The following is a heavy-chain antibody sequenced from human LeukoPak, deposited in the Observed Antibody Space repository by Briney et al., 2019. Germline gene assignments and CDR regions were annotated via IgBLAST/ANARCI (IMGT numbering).Heavy chain of an antibody. Sequence: ASVKVSCKASGYTFTSYGISWVRQAPGQGLEWMGWISPYNGNTNYAQKLQGRVTITADESTSTAYMELSSLRSEDTAVYYCAREGCSSTSCYYYFDYWGQGTLVTVSS. D-gene: IGHD2-2*01. J-gene: IGHJ4*02. V-gene: IGHV1-18*01. CDR1: GYTFTSYG. CDR3: AREGCSSTSCYYYFDY. CDR2: ISPYNGNT.